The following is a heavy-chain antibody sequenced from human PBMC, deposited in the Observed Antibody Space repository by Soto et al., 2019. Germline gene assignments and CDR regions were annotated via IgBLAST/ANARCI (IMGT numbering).Heavy chain of an antibody. D-gene: IGHD3-10*01. J-gene: IGHJ5*02. CDR1: GFTFSDYA. CDR3: AREFTVNAVWGWFDP. CDR2: ISDSGSRT. Sequence: EVQLLESGGGLVQPGGSLKLSCAASGFTFSDYAMSWVRQAPGKGLEWVAVISDSGSRTYYAESVRGRFTISRDNLGNTLYVQMSTLRAEDTAVYYCAREFTVNAVWGWFDPWGQGTLVTVS. V-gene: IGHV3-23*01.